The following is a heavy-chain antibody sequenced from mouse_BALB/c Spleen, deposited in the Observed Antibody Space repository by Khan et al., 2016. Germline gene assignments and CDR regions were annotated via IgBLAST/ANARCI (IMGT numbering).Heavy chain of an antibody. CDR2: INPDSSTI. CDR1: GFEFSRYW. CDR3: ARAGYYGYLAY. D-gene: IGHD1-1*01. J-gene: IGHJ3*01. V-gene: IGHV4-1*02. Sequence: EVKLLESGGGLVQPGGSLKLSCAASGFEFSRYWMSWVRQAPGKGLEWIGEINPDSSTINYTPSLKDKFIISRDNAKHTLYLQMSKVRSEDTALYYCARAGYYGYLAYWGQGTLVTVSA.